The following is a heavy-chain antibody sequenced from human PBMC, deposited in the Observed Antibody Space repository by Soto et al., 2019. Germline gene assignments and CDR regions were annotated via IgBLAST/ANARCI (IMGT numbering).Heavy chain of an antibody. CDR2: IWYDGSNK. Sequence: GASLRVSCAASGFTFSSYGMHWVRQAPGKGLEWLAVIWYDGSNKYYADSVKGRFTISRDNSKNTLYLQMNSLRAEDTAVYYCARDEGYCISTSCYQYYYYGMDVWGQRTTVTVSS. CDR3: ARDEGYCISTSCYQYYYYGMDV. D-gene: IGHD2-2*01. CDR1: GFTFSSYG. J-gene: IGHJ6*02. V-gene: IGHV3-33*01.